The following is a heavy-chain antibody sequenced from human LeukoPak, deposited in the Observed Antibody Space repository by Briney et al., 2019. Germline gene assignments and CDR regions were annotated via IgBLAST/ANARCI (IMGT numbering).Heavy chain of an antibody. J-gene: IGHJ4*02. V-gene: IGHV4-61*02. D-gene: IGHD3-10*01. Sequence: PSETLSLTCTVSGGSISSSSYYWSWIRQPAGKGLEWIGRIYTSGSTNYNPSLKSRVTISVDTSKNQFSLKLSSVTAADTAVYYCAREALWFGELSSSRVDYWGQGTLVTVSS. CDR3: AREALWFGELSSSRVDY. CDR1: GGSISSSSYY. CDR2: IYTSGST.